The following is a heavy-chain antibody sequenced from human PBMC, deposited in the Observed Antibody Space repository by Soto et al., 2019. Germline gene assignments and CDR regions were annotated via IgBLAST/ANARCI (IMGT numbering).Heavy chain of an antibody. J-gene: IGHJ4*02. D-gene: IGHD2-2*01. CDR1: GGSISNGDW. Sequence: QVQLQESGPGLVRPSGTVSLTCAVSGGSISNGDWWGWVRQPPGKGLEWSGAIHHSGSTNQTPYLRGRVTMSVVPSKELFSLSLNSVTASDTVFYYWARDQGSQPGAWGQGTVVSVPS. CDR3: ARDQGSQPGA. V-gene: IGHV4-4*02. CDR2: IHHSGST.